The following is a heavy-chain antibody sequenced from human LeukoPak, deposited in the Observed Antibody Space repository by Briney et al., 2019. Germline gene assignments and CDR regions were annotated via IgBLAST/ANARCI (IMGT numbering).Heavy chain of an antibody. V-gene: IGHV4-59*08. Sequence: SETLSLTCTVSGGSISSYYWSWIRQPPGKGLEWIGYIYYSGRTNYSPSLKSRVTISVGTSKDRFSLKLTSVTAADTAVYYCARHHEGGYYNPRYFDYWGQGSLVTVSS. CDR3: ARHHEGGYYNPRYFDY. CDR2: IYYSGRT. CDR1: GGSISSYY. D-gene: IGHD2/OR15-2a*01. J-gene: IGHJ4*02.